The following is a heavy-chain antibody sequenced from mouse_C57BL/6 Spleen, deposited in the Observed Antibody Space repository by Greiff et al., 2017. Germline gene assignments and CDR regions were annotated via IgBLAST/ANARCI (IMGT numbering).Heavy chain of an antibody. D-gene: IGHD2-3*01. CDR1: GFTFNTYA. Sequence: EVQLVESGGGLVQPKGSLKLSCAASGFTFNTYAMHWVRQAPGKGLEWVAHIRSKSSNYATYYADSVKDRFTISRDDSQSMLYLQMNNLKTEDTAMYYCVREWGWLDERYFDVWGTGTTVTVSS. CDR3: VREWGWLDERYFDV. V-gene: IGHV10-3*01. CDR2: IRSKSSNYAT. J-gene: IGHJ1*03.